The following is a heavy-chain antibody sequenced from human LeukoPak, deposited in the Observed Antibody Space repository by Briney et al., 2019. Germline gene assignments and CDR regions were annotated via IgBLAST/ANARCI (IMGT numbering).Heavy chain of an antibody. D-gene: IGHD2-2*01. Sequence: GESLRLSCAASGFTFSDYSMTWIRQAPGKGLECVSHISTSRANTILYVDSVKGRFTISRDNARNSLSLQMNSLRAEDTAVYYCARDGRQPDYWGLGTLVTVSS. CDR1: GFTFSDYS. V-gene: IGHV3-11*01. J-gene: IGHJ4*02. CDR2: ISTSRANTI. CDR3: ARDGRQPDY.